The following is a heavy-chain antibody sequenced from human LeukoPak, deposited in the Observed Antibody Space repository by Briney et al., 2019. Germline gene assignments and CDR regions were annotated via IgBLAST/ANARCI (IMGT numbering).Heavy chain of an antibody. D-gene: IGHD4-17*01. Sequence: GASVKVSCKASGYTFTSYGISWVRQAPGQGLEWMGLISAYNGNTNYAQKLQGRVTMTTDTSTSTAYMELRSLRSDDTAVYYCARQYGDYSYSNWFDPWGQGTLVTVSS. CDR3: ARQYGDYSYSNWFDP. J-gene: IGHJ5*02. CDR1: GYTFTSYG. V-gene: IGHV1-18*01. CDR2: ISAYNGNT.